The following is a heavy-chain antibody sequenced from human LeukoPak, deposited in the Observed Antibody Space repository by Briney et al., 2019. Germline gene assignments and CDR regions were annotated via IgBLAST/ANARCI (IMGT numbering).Heavy chain of an antibody. J-gene: IGHJ5*02. CDR3: ARFYYFDASGWFDP. Sequence: SETLSLTCTVSGDSISSYYWSWIRQPPGKGLEWIGYIYCSGSTTYNPSLRSRVTISVDTSKNQFSLKLSSVTAADTAMYYCARFYYFDASGWFDPWGQGTPVTASS. V-gene: IGHV4-59*01. D-gene: IGHD3-22*01. CDR2: IYCSGST. CDR1: GDSISSYY.